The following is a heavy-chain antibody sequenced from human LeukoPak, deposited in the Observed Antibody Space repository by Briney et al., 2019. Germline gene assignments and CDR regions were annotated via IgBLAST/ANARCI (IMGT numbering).Heavy chain of an antibody. CDR1: GFTFSRYG. D-gene: IGHD3-22*01. J-gene: IGHJ4*02. CDR2: ISYDGSNK. Sequence: GGSLRLSCAASGFTFSRYGMHWVRQAPGEGLEWVAVISYDGSNKYYADSVKGRFTISRDNSKNTLYLQMNSLRAEDTAVYYCAKDRYYDSSGSFDYWGQGTLVTVSS. CDR3: AKDRYYDSSGSFDY. V-gene: IGHV3-30*18.